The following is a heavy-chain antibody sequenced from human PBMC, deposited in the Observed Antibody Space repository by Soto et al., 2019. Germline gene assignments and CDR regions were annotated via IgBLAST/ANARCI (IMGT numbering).Heavy chain of an antibody. CDR3: ARHHGPTTSENWFDP. CDR1: GYTFFTYD. D-gene: IGHD5-12*01. J-gene: IGHJ5*02. V-gene: IGHV1-18*01. CDR2: ISTYSGDT. Sequence: QVHLVQSGVEVKTPGASVRVSCQASGYTFFTYDISWVRQAPGQGLEWMGWISTYSGDTKYAQKFQGRVSMTTDTATTTAYLEPRSLGSDVTAVYYCARHHGPTTSENWFDPWGQGTLVTVSS.